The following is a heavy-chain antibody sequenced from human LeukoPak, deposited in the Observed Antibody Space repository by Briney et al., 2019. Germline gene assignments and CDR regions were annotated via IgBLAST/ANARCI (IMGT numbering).Heavy chain of an antibody. CDR1: GFTFSSYW. CDR2: ISGSGGST. D-gene: IGHD3-10*01. J-gene: IGHJ5*02. Sequence: GGSLRLSCAASGFTFSSYWMYWVRQAPGKGLEWVSAISGSGGSTYYADSVKGRFTISRDNSKNTLYLQMNSLRAEDTAVYYCAKQGSGSSRDWFDPWGQGTLVTVSS. CDR3: AKQGSGSSRDWFDP. V-gene: IGHV3-23*01.